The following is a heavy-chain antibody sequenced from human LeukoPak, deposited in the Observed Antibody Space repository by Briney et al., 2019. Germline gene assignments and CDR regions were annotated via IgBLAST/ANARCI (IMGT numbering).Heavy chain of an antibody. D-gene: IGHD2-15*01. CDR1: GGTFSSYA. CDR3: ARGAPPYCSGGSCYSVDY. Sequence: SVKVSCKASGGTFSSYAISWVRQAPGQGLEWMGGIIPIFGTANYAQKFQGRVTITTDESTSTAYMELSSLRSEDTAVYYCARGAPPYCSGGSCYSVDYWGQGTLVTVSS. V-gene: IGHV1-69*05. J-gene: IGHJ4*02. CDR2: IIPIFGTA.